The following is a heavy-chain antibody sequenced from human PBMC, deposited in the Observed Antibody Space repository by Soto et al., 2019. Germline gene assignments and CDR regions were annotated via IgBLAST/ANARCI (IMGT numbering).Heavy chain of an antibody. J-gene: IGHJ4*02. V-gene: IGHV4-4*07. CDR1: GDSFSGYY. Sequence: QVQLQESGPGLVKPSETLSLTCTVSGDSFSGYYWSWIRQPAGKGLEWIGRVYISRNTDYNPSLKSRVTVSVDTSKNQFSLKLSSVTAADTAVYYCARGIYCTNTRCTQEGFDYWGQGTLVTVSS. D-gene: IGHD2-8*01. CDR2: VYISRNT. CDR3: ARGIYCTNTRCTQEGFDY.